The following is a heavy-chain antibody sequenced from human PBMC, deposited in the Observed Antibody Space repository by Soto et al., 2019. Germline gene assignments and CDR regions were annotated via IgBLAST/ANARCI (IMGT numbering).Heavy chain of an antibody. J-gene: IGHJ3*02. D-gene: IGHD3-3*01. CDR2: ISSYNGNT. CDR3: ASFGGGLGPGSGYSDDAFDI. V-gene: IGHV1-18*01. Sequence: ASVKVSCKASGYTFTSYGISWVRQAPGQGLEWMGWISSYNGNTNYAQKLQGRVTMTTDTSTSTAYMELRSLRSDDTAVYYCASFGGGLGPGSGYSDDAFDIWGQGTMVTVSS. CDR1: GYTFTSYG.